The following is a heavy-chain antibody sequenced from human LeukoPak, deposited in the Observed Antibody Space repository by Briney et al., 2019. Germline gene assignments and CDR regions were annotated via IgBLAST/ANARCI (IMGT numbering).Heavy chain of an antibody. CDR3: AKRGVVIRVILVGFHKEAYYFDS. CDR2: ISDSGGRT. V-gene: IGHV3-23*01. J-gene: IGHJ4*02. D-gene: IGHD3-22*01. Sequence: GGALRLSCAVSGITLSNYGMSWVRQAPRKGLEWVAGISDSGGRTNYADSVKGRFTISRDNPKNTLYLQMNRLRAEDTAVYFCAKRGVVIRVILVGFHKEAYYFDSWGQGALVTVSS. CDR1: GITLSNYG.